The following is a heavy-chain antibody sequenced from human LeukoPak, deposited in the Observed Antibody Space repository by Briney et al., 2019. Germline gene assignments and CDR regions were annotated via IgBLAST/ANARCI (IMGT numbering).Heavy chain of an antibody. J-gene: IGHJ5*02. CDR2: IIPILGIA. D-gene: IGHD2-15*01. CDR1: GGTFSSYA. Sequence: ASVKVSCKASGGTFSSYAISWVRQAPGQGLEWMGRIIPILGIANYAQKFQGRVTITADKSTSTAYMELSSLRSEDTAVYYCANKLGYSGGTEAWGQGTLVTVSS. CDR3: ANKLGYSGGTEA. V-gene: IGHV1-69*04.